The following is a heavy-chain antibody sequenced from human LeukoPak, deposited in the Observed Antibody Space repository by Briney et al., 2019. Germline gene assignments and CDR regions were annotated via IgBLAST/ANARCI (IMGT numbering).Heavy chain of an antibody. CDR2: ITGGGDT. V-gene: IGHV3-23*01. Sequence: PGGSLRLSCAASGFTFSNYAMMWVRQAPGKGLEWVSSITGGGDTYYVDSVKGRFTVSRDNSKNTRYLQINSLTADDTALYYCAKGKAAGAVDWFDPWGQGTLVTVSS. CDR1: GFTFSNYA. D-gene: IGHD6-13*01. CDR3: AKGKAAGAVDWFDP. J-gene: IGHJ5*02.